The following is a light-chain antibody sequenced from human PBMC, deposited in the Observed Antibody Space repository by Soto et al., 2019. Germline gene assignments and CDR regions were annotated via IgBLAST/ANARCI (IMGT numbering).Light chain of an antibody. CDR2: EDN. J-gene: IGLJ3*02. CDR3: QCNESSNQV. CDR1: SGSIVSNY. V-gene: IGLV6-57*01. Sequence: NFMLTQPHSVSESPGKTVTISCTRSSGSIVSNYVQWYQQRPGSSPTTVIYEDNQRPSGVPDRFFGSIDSSSNSASLSISGLKSDDGADYICQCNESSNQVFGGGTKLTVL.